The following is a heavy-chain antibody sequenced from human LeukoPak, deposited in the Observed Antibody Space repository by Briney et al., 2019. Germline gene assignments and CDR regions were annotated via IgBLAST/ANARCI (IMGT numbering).Heavy chain of an antibody. D-gene: IGHD2-8*01. V-gene: IGHV4-30-4*08. CDR3: ARDLHGTYER. J-gene: IGHJ4*02. Sequence: SETLSLTCTVSGGSISSGDYYWSWIRQPPGKGLECIGYIYYSGSTYYNPSLKSRVTISVDTSKSQFSLKLSSVTAADTAVYYCARDLHGTYERWGQGTLVTVSS. CDR2: IYYSGST. CDR1: GGSISSGDYY.